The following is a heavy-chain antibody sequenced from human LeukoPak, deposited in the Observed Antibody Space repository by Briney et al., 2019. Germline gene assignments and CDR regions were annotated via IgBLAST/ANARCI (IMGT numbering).Heavy chain of an antibody. J-gene: IGHJ4*02. CDR2: ISSSGST. Sequence: SETLSLTCTVSGGSISSYYWSWIRQPPWKGLEWIGYISSSGSTNYIPPLKSRVTISIDTSKNQFSLKLSSVTAADTAVYYCARWVDWGWGYYFDYWGQGTLVTVSS. V-gene: IGHV4-59*01. CDR1: GGSISSYY. CDR3: ARWVDWGWGYYFDY. D-gene: IGHD2-8*02.